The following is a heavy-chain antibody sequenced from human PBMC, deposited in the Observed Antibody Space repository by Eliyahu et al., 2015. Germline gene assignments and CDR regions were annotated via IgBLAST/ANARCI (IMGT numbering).Heavy chain of an antibody. Sequence: QLQLQESGPGLVKPSETLSLTCTVSXGSISSSSYYWGWIRQPPGKGLEWIGSIYYSGSTYYNPSLKSRVTISVDTSKNQFSLKLSSVTAADTAVYYCARHALNDSSGYYSNWFDPWGQGTLVTVSS. CDR2: IYYSGST. J-gene: IGHJ5*02. CDR1: XGSISSSSYY. CDR3: ARHALNDSSGYYSNWFDP. V-gene: IGHV4-39*01. D-gene: IGHD3-22*01.